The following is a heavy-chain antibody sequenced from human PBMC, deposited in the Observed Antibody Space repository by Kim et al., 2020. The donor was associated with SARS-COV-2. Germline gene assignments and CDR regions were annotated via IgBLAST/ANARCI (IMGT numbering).Heavy chain of an antibody. J-gene: IGHJ4*02. V-gene: IGHV7-4-1*02. D-gene: IGHD6-13*01. CDR2: INTNTGNP. CDR3: ARDSRREVLAAAGIFFSSYDY. CDR1: GYTFTSYA. Sequence: ASVKVSCKASGYTFTSYAMNWVRQAPGQGLEWMGWINTNTGNPTYAQGFTGRFVFSLDTSVSTAYLQISSLKAEDTAVYYCARDSRREVLAAAGIFFSSYDYWGQGTLVTVSS.